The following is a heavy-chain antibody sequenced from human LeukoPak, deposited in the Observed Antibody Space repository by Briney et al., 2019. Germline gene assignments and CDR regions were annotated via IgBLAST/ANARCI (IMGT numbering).Heavy chain of an antibody. CDR3: ATPGDYYDSRGYSYFQP. D-gene: IGHD3-22*01. Sequence: ASVKVSCKASGCTFISYGISWVRQAPGQGLEWMGWISAYNGNTNSAQKLQGRVTMTTDTSTSTAYMELRSLRSDDTAVYYCATPGDYYDSRGYSYFQPWGQGTLVTVSS. CDR1: GCTFISYG. CDR2: ISAYNGNT. V-gene: IGHV1-18*01. J-gene: IGHJ1*01.